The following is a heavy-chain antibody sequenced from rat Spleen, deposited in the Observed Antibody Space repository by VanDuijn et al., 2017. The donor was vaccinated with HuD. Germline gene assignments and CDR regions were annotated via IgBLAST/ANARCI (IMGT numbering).Heavy chain of an antibody. CDR1: GFSPTNYH. V-gene: IGHV2-43*01. J-gene: IGHJ2*01. CDR3: ARANRESYAHFDY. CDR2: IWTGGTT. D-gene: IGHD1-12*01. Sequence: QVQLKESGPGLVQPSQTLSLTCTVSGFSPTNYHVSWVRQPPGKGLEWLGVIWTGGTTAYNSLLKSRLSISRDISKSQVFLEMNSLQTEDTATYYCARANRESYAHFDYWGQGVMVTVSS.